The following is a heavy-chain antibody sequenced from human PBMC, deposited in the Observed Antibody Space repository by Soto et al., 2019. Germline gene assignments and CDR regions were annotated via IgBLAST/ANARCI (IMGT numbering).Heavy chain of an antibody. D-gene: IGHD2-15*01. J-gene: IGHJ5*02. CDR3: ARGPRYCSGGSCYRLYAWFDP. CDR2: IYYSGST. CDR1: GGSISSRSFY. V-gene: IGHV4-39*01. Sequence: SETLSLTCTVSGGSISSRSFYWGWIRQPPGMGLEWIGSIYYSGSTYYHPSLKSRVSISVDTSKNQFSLKLSSVTAADTAVYYCARGPRYCSGGSCYRLYAWFDPWGQGTLVTVSS.